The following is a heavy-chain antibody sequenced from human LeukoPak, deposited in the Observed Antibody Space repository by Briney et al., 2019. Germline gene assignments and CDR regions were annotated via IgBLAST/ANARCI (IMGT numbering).Heavy chain of an antibody. J-gene: IGHJ5*02. CDR3: ARGLRARITMVRGVINNNWFDP. D-gene: IGHD3-10*01. V-gene: IGHV4-34*01. CDR2: INHSGST. CDR1: GGSFSGYY. Sequence: SGTLSLTCAVYGGSFSGYYWSWIRQPPGKGLEWIGEINHSGSTNYNPSLKSRVTISVDTSKNQFSLKLSSVTAADTAVYYCARGLRARITMVRGVINNNWFDPWGQGTLVTVSS.